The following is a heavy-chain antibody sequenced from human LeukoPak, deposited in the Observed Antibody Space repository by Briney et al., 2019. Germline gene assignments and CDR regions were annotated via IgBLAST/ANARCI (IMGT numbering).Heavy chain of an antibody. CDR2: ISSSGNTI. V-gene: IGHV3-11*01. J-gene: IGHJ4*02. CDR1: GFTFSDYS. D-gene: IGHD3-22*01. Sequence: GGSLRLSCAASGFTFSDYSMNWIRQAPGKGLEWVSYISSSGNTIYYADSVKGRFTISRDNAKNSLYLQMNSLRSEDTAVYYCARAKTYYYDSSGYYDYRGQGTLVTVSS. CDR3: ARAKTYYYDSSGYYDY.